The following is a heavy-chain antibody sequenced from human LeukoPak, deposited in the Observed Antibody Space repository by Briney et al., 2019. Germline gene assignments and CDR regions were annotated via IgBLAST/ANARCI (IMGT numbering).Heavy chain of an antibody. CDR1: GYTFTNYG. J-gene: IGHJ4*02. CDR2: ISALNGNP. D-gene: IGHD3-22*01. CDR3: TRVDTSAYYYPPDY. V-gene: IGHV1-18*01. Sequence: GASVKVSCKASGYTFTNYGISWVRQAPGQGLEWMGWISALNGNPNYAQNLQGRVTMTTDTSTSTAYMELRSLGSDDTAIYYCTRVDTSAYYYPPDYWGQGTLVTVSS.